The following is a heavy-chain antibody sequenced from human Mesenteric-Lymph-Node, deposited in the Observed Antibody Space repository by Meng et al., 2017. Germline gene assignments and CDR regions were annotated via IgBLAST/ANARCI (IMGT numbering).Heavy chain of an antibody. V-gene: IGHV1-2*02. Sequence: QGQVGQSGAGGKKPGASVKVSCKASGYTFTGYYMHWVRQAPGQGLEWMGWINPNSGGTNYAQKFQGRVTMTRDTSISTAYMELSSLRSEDTAVYYCARAYETHYWYFDLWGRGTLVTVSS. CDR3: ARAYETHYWYFDL. J-gene: IGHJ2*01. CDR1: GYTFTGYY. CDR2: INPNSGGT. D-gene: IGHD3-22*01.